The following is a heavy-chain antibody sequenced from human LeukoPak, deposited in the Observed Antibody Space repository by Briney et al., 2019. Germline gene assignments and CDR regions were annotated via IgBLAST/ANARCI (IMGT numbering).Heavy chain of an antibody. V-gene: IGHV3-23*01. CDR1: GFIFSSYA. Sequence: GGSLRLSCAASGFIFSSYAMSWVRQAPGKGLEWVSAISSSASSTYYADSVKGRFTISRDNSKNTLYLQMNSLRAEDTAVYYCAKDVAVAGAEYFQHWGQGTLVTVSS. D-gene: IGHD6-19*01. CDR2: ISSSASST. CDR3: AKDVAVAGAEYFQH. J-gene: IGHJ1*01.